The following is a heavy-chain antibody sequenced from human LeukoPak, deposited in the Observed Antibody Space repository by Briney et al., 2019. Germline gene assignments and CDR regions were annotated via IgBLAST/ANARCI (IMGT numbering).Heavy chain of an antibody. Sequence: GGSLRLSSAASGFTFNSAWMNWVRHAPGKGLEWVGRIKSKIDGGTIDYTAPVKGRFTISRDDSKNTVYLQMNSLKTEDTAVYYCATQGYCSGNTCEAFDYWGQGTLVTVSS. CDR1: GFTFNSAW. CDR3: ATQGYCSGNTCEAFDY. CDR2: IKSKIDGGTI. J-gene: IGHJ4*02. D-gene: IGHD2-15*01. V-gene: IGHV3-15*01.